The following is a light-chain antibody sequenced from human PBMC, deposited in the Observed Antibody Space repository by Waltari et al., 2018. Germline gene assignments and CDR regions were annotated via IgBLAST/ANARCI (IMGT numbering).Light chain of an antibody. V-gene: IGKV1-39*01. Sequence: DIQMTQSPPSLAASVGARVTISCRASQTISTYVSWYQQQPGQAPKLLIYAAYSLQSGVPSRFRGSGGGTDFTLTITSLQPEDFATYYCQHTFTTPWTFGQGTKVEIK. CDR1: QTISTY. CDR2: AAY. CDR3: QHTFTTPWT. J-gene: IGKJ1*01.